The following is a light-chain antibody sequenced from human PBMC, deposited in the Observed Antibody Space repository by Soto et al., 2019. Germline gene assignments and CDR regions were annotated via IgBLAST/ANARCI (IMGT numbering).Light chain of an antibody. V-gene: IGLV2-8*01. Sequence: QSVLTQPPSASGSPGQSVTISCTGSSSDVGAYAYVSWYQQHPGKAPKLIIFEVNKRPSGVPDRFSGSKSGSTASLTVSGLQTEDEADYYCSSYGGSNNFVVFGGGTKLTVL. J-gene: IGLJ2*01. CDR3: SSYGGSNNFVV. CDR1: SSDVGAYAY. CDR2: EVN.